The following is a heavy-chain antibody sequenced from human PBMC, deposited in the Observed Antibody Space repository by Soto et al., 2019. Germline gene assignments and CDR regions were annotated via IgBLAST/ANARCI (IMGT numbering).Heavy chain of an antibody. V-gene: IGHV5-51*01. CDR2: IYPGDSDT. Sequence: GESLKISCKGSGYSFTSYWIGWVRQMPGKGLEWMGIIYPGDSDTRYSPSFQGQVTISADKSISTAYLQWSSLKASDTAMYYCARGKYYDSSGYYYYFDYWGQGTLVTVSS. CDR3: ARGKYYDSSGYYYYFDY. D-gene: IGHD3-22*01. CDR1: GYSFTSYW. J-gene: IGHJ4*02.